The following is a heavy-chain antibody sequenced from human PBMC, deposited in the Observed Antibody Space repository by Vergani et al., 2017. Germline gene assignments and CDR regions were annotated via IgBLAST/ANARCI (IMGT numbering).Heavy chain of an antibody. J-gene: IGHJ6*02. CDR1: GFTFSSYA. CDR2: ISSNGGST. V-gene: IGHV3-64D*06. Sequence: EVQLVESGGGLVQPGGSLRLSCSASGFTFSSYAMHWVRQAPGKGLEYVSAISSNGGSTYYADSVKGRFTISRDNSKNTLDLQMSSLRAEDTAVYYCVFGELIDYYYYGMNVWGQGTTVTVSS. D-gene: IGHD3-10*01. CDR3: VFGELIDYYYYGMNV.